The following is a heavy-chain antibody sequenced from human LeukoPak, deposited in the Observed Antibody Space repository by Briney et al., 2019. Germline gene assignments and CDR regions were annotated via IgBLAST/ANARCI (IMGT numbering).Heavy chain of an antibody. CDR1: GFTFSTYS. J-gene: IGHJ4*02. CDR2: ISSSSSYI. V-gene: IGHV3-21*01. CDR3: ARDRCSSTSCYVTY. D-gene: IGHD2-2*01. Sequence: GGSLRLSCAASGFTFSTYSMNWVRQAPGKGLEWVSSISSSSSYIYYADSVKGRFTISRDNAKNSLYLQMNSLRAEDTAVYYCARDRCSSTSCYVTYWGQGTLVTVSS.